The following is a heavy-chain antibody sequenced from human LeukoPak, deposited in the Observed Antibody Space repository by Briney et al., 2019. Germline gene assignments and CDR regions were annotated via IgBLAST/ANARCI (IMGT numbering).Heavy chain of an antibody. J-gene: IGHJ4*02. V-gene: IGHV3-21*01. Sequence: GGSLRLSCAASGFTFSSYSMNWVRQAPGKGLEWVSSTSSSSSYIYYADSVKGRFTISRDNAKNSLYLQMNSLRAEDTAVYYCARDKKEWQWLSDFDYWGQGTLVTVSS. D-gene: IGHD6-19*01. CDR1: GFTFSSYS. CDR2: TSSSSSYI. CDR3: ARDKKEWQWLSDFDY.